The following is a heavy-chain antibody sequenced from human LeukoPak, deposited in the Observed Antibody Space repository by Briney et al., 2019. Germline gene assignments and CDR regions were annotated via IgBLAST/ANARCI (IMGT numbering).Heavy chain of an antibody. CDR2: TIPIFGTA. V-gene: IGHV1-69*05. J-gene: IGHJ4*02. CDR1: GGTFSSYA. Sequence: SVKVSCKASGGTFSSYAISWVRQAPGQGLEWMGRTIPIFGTANYAQKFQGRVTITTDESTSTAYMELSSLRSEDTAVYYCARSNQGSYGVYYFDYWGQGTLVTVSS. D-gene: IGHD1-26*01. CDR3: ARSNQGSYGVYYFDY.